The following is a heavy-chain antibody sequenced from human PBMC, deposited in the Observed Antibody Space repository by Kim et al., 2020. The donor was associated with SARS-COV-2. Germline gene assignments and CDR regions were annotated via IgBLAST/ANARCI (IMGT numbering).Heavy chain of an antibody. V-gene: IGHV3-15*01. CDR1: GFTFSNAW. CDR3: TTDLEQQLVRSVNDY. J-gene: IGHJ4*02. D-gene: IGHD6-13*01. CDR2: IKSKTDGGTT. Sequence: GGSLRLSCAASGFTFSNAWMSWVRQAPGKGLEWVGRIKSKTDGGTTDYAAPVKGRFTISRDDSKNTLYLQMNSLKTEDTAVYYCTTDLEQQLVRSVNDYWGQGTLVTVSS.